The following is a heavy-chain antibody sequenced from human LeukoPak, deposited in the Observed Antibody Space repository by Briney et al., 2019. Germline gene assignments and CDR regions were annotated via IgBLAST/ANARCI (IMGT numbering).Heavy chain of an antibody. Sequence: PSETLSLTCAVYGGSFSGYYWSWIRQPPGKGLEWIGEINHSGSTNYNPSLKSRVTISVDTSKNQFSLKLSSVTAADTAVYYCAVGRTTVTKYYYGMDVWGQGTTVTVSS. CDR1: GGSFSGYY. V-gene: IGHV4-34*01. CDR2: INHSGST. J-gene: IGHJ6*02. D-gene: IGHD4-17*01. CDR3: AVGRTTVTKYYYGMDV.